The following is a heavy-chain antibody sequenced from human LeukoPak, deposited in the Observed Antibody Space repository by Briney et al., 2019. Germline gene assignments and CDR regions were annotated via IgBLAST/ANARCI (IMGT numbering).Heavy chain of an antibody. V-gene: IGHV4-61*02. D-gene: IGHD3-9*01. J-gene: IGHJ6*03. CDR3: ARENYDILTGYYYYYMDV. Sequence: TLSLTCTVSGGSISSGSYYWSWIRQPAGKGLEWIGRIYTSGSTNYNPSLKSRVTISVDTSKNQFSLKLSSVTAADTAVYYCARENYDILTGYYYYYMDVWGKGTTVTISS. CDR1: GGSISSGSYY. CDR2: IYTSGST.